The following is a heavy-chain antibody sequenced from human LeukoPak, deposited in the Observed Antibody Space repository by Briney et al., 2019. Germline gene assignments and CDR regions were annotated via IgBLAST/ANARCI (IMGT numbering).Heavy chain of an antibody. J-gene: IGHJ4*02. V-gene: IGHV1-69*04. D-gene: IGHD3-22*01. CDR3: ARERTHGYYYDSSGYYY. CDR2: IIPILGIA. Sequence: SVKVSCKVSGHILSELFVHWVRQAPGQGLEWMGRIIPILGIANYAQKFQGRVTITADKSTSTAYMELSSLRSEDTAVYYCARERTHGYYYDSSGYYYWGQGTLVTVSS. CDR1: GHILSELF.